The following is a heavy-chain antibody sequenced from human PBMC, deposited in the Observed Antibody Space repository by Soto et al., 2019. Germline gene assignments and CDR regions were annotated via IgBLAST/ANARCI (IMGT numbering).Heavy chain of an antibody. V-gene: IGHV4-31*03. D-gene: IGHD3-10*01. CDR2: IYYSGST. J-gene: IGHJ4*02. Sequence: QVQLQESGPGLVKPSQTLSLTCTVSGGSISSGGYYWSWIRQHPGKGLEWIGYIYYSGSTYYNPSLKSRVTISVDTSKNQFSLKLSSGTAADTAVYYCARVTMVRGVIPNYFDYWGQGTLVTVSS. CDR3: ARVTMVRGVIPNYFDY. CDR1: GGSISSGGYY.